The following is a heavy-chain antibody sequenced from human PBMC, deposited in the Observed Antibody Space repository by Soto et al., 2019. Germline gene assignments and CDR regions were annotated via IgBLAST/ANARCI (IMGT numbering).Heavy chain of an antibody. D-gene: IGHD4-4*01. CDR1: GGSISRKNYY. J-gene: IGHJ3*02. V-gene: IGHV4-39*01. CDR3: ASSYTDDVFDI. Sequence: SETQSLTCTVSGGSISRKNYYWGWIRQPPGKGLEWIGSIYYSGSTYYNPSLKSRVTISADTSKNQFSLKVSSVTAADTALYYCASSYTDDVFDIWGQGTMVTVSS. CDR2: IYYSGST.